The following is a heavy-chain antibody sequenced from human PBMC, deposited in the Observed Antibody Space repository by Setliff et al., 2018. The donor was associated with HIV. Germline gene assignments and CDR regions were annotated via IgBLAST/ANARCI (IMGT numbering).Heavy chain of an antibody. CDR2: IYYSGSS. CDR3: ARGAFDTSDYYSDSYYFYIDV. J-gene: IGHJ6*03. V-gene: IGHV4-59*01. CDR1: GDSLSDYY. D-gene: IGHD3-22*01. Sequence: SETLSLTCTVSGDSLSDYYWSWIRQSPGKGLEWIGYIYYSGSSSYKPSLKSRVTTSIDTPRNEFSLRLSAVTAADTAVYYCARGAFDTSDYYSDSYYFYIDVWGKGTTVTVSS.